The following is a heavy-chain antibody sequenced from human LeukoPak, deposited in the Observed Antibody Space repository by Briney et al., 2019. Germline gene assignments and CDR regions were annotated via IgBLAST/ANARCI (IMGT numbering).Heavy chain of an antibody. Sequence: PGGSLRLSCAASGFTFSSYGMHWVRQAPGKGLEWVAVISYDGSNKYYADSVKGRFTISRDNSKNTLYLQMNSPRAEDTAVYYCAKDISSAVTAYYFDYWGQGTLVTVSS. CDR2: ISYDGSNK. D-gene: IGHD4-17*01. CDR3: AKDISSAVTAYYFDY. CDR1: GFTFSSYG. V-gene: IGHV3-30*18. J-gene: IGHJ4*02.